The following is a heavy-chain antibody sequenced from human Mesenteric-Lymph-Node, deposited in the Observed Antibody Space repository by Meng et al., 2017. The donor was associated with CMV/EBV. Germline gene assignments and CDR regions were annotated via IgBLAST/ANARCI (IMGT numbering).Heavy chain of an antibody. CDR2: ISYDGSNK. V-gene: IGHV3-30*03. CDR1: GFTFSDYG. CDR3: ARLDDTSGYYYDGAGAFDI. D-gene: IGHD3-22*01. J-gene: IGHJ3*02. Sequence: GESLKISCAASGFTFSDYGMHWVRQAPGKGLEWVAFISYDGSNKYYADSVKGRFTISRDNSKDTLYLQMNSLRADDTAVYYCARLDDTSGYYYDGAGAFDIWGQGTRVT.